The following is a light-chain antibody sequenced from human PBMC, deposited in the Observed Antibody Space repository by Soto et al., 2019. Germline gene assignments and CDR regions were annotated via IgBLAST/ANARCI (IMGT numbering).Light chain of an antibody. J-gene: IGKJ2*01. Sequence: EIEKTSSPSTLSKKLGDRVTITCRASQSISSWLAWYQQKPGKAPKLLIYDASSLESGVPSRFSGSGSGTEFTLTISSLQPDDFATYYCQQYNSYSYTFGQGTKLEIK. CDR3: QQYNSYSYT. V-gene: IGKV1-5*01. CDR2: DAS. CDR1: QSISSW.